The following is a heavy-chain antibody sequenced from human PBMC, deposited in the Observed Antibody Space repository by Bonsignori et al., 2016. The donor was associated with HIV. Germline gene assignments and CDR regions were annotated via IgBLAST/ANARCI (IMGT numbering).Heavy chain of an antibody. CDR2: ISAYNGNT. Sequence: WVRQAPGQGLEWMGWISAYNGNTNYAQKLQGRVTMTTDTSTSTAYMELRSLRSDDTAVYYCARVLVVDYDSSGYSRPYYFDYWGQGTLVTVSS. CDR3: ARVLVVDYDSSGYSRPYYFDY. V-gene: IGHV1-18*01. D-gene: IGHD3-22*01. J-gene: IGHJ4*02.